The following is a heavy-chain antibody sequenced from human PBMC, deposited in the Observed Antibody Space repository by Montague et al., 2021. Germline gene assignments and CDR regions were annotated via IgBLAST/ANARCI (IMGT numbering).Heavy chain of an antibody. CDR2: IYPGDSDT. CDR3: ARGRGDGNNWAWDFDY. J-gene: IGHJ4*02. D-gene: IGHD5-24*01. Sequence: QSGAEVKKPGESLKISCKGSGYSFTRYWIGWVRQMPGKGPEWMGIIYPGDSDTRYSPSFQGQVTISADKSISTAYLQWSSLKASDTAMYYCARGRGDGNNWAWDFDYWGQGTLVTVSS. V-gene: IGHV5-51*01. CDR1: GYSFTRYW.